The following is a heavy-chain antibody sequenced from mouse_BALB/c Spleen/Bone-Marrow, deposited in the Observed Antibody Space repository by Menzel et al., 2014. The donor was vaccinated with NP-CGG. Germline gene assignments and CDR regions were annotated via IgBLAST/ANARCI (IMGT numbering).Heavy chain of an antibody. Sequence: EVKLMESGGGLVQPGGSLKLSCAASGFDFSRYWMSWVRQAPGEGLEWIGEINPDSSTINYTPSLKDKFIISRDNAKNTLYLQVSKVRSEDTALYYCSRLYYYGNFAYWGQGTLVTVSA. V-gene: IGHV4-1*02. D-gene: IGHD1-1*01. CDR3: SRLYYYGNFAY. J-gene: IGHJ3*01. CDR1: GFDFSRYW. CDR2: INPDSSTI.